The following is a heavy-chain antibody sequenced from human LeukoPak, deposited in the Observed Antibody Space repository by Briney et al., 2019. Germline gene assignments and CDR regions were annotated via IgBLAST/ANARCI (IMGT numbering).Heavy chain of an antibody. V-gene: IGHV3-30*02. Sequence: PGGSLRLSCAPSGFTFSSYGMHWVRQAPGKGLEWVAFIRYDGSDKHYADSVKGRFTISRDNSKDTLYLQINNLGAEDTAVYYCAKDLELAPFDYWGRGTLVTVSS. CDR1: GFTFSSYG. CDR3: AKDLELAPFDY. J-gene: IGHJ4*02. D-gene: IGHD1-26*01. CDR2: IRYDGSDK.